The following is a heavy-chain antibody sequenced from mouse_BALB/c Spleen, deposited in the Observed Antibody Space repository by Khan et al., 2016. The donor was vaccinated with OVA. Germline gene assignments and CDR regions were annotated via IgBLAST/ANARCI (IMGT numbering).Heavy chain of an antibody. D-gene: IGHD1-2*01. Sequence: EVQLVESGPGLVKPPQPLSLTCTVTGYSITSGYGWNWIRQFPGNKLEWMGYISYSGSTNYNPSLKSRIPITRDTSKNPFCLQLNSVTTEETTTYYCARTAGIKYWGQGTTLTVSS. J-gene: IGHJ2*01. CDR3: ARTAGIKY. CDR1: GYSITSGYG. CDR2: ISYSGST. V-gene: IGHV3-2*02.